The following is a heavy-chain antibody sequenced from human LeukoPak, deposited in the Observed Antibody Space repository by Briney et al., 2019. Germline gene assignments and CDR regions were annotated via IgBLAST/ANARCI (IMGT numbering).Heavy chain of an antibody. CDR1: GGSFSDYY. D-gene: IGHD2-15*01. CDR2: INHSGST. V-gene: IGHV4-34*01. CDR3: ARAEMRLGYCSGGSCHGGYYFYMDV. Sequence: PSETLSLTCAVYGGSFSDYYWSWIRQPPGKGLEWIGEINHSGSTNYNPSLKSRVTISVDTSKSQFSLKLSSVTAADTAVYYCARAEMRLGYCSGGSCHGGYYFYMDVWGKGTTVTISS. J-gene: IGHJ6*03.